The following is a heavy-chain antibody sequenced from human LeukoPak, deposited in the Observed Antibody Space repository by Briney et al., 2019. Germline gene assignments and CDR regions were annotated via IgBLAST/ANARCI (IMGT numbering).Heavy chain of an antibody. D-gene: IGHD3-10*01. Sequence: GGSLRLSCAASGFTFSSYSMNWVRQAPGKGLEWVSSISSSSSYIYYADSVQGRFTISRDNATNSLYLQMNSLRAEDTAVYYCARNLPYNYYGSGSYYTAIDYWGQGTLVTVSS. CDR1: GFTFSSYS. CDR3: ARNLPYNYYGSGSYYTAIDY. V-gene: IGHV3-21*01. CDR2: ISSSSSYI. J-gene: IGHJ4*02.